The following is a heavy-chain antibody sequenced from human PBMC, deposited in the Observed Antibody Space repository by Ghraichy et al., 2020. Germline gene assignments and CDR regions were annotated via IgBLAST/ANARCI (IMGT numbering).Heavy chain of an antibody. V-gene: IGHV1-8*01. CDR2: MNPNSGNT. D-gene: IGHD3-22*01. CDR1: GYTFTSYD. CDR3: AREMGRSSGYYSGLNWFDP. J-gene: IGHJ5*02. Sequence: ASVKVSCKASGYTFTSYDINWVRQATGQGLEWKGWMNPNSGNTGYAQKFQGRVTMTRNTSISTAYMELSSLRSEDTAVYYCAREMGRSSGYYSGLNWFDPWGQGTLVTVSS.